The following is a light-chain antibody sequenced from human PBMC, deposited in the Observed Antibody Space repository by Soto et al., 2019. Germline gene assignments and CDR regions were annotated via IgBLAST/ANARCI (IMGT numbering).Light chain of an antibody. CDR1: HSLVYTDGDTY. Sequence: DVVMTQSPLSLPVTLGQPASISCRSSHSLVYTDGDTYLNWVQQRPGHSPRRLIYKVSNRDSGVPDRFSGSVSCTDFTLKISKVEAEDVRVYYCMQGTHWPITFGQGTRLEIK. J-gene: IGKJ5*01. CDR3: MQGTHWPIT. CDR2: KVS. V-gene: IGKV2-30*01.